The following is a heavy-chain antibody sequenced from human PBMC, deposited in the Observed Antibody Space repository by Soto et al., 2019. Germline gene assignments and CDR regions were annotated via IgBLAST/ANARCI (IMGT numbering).Heavy chain of an antibody. J-gene: IGHJ6*02. CDR1: GGTFSSYA. Sequence: QVQLVQSGAEVKKPGSSVKVSCKASGGTFSSYAISWVRQAPGQGLEWMGGIIPIFGTANYAQKFQDRVPNTADESTSTAYRELSSLRSEDTAVYYCARDSSTPYYYYYGMDVWGQGTTVTVSS. CDR2: IIPIFGTA. V-gene: IGHV1-69*01. D-gene: IGHD2-2*01. CDR3: ARDSSTPYYYYYGMDV.